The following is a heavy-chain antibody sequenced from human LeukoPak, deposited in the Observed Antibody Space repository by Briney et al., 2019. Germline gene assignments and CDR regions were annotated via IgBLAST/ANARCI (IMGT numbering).Heavy chain of an antibody. CDR1: GDSISSYY. V-gene: IGHV4-59*01. D-gene: IGHD1-14*01. Sequence: SETLSLTCTVSGDSISSYYWSWIRQPPGKGLVWIGYIYYSGSTNYNPSLKSRVTISVDTSKNQFSLKLSSVTAADTALYYCARLTARQGYYYYGMDVWGQGTTVTVSS. CDR2: IYYSGST. CDR3: ARLTARQGYYYYGMDV. J-gene: IGHJ6*02.